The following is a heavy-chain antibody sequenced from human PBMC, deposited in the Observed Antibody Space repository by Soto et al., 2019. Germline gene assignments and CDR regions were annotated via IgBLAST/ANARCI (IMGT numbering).Heavy chain of an antibody. D-gene: IGHD4-17*01. J-gene: IGHJ5*02. V-gene: IGHV1-8*01. CDR3: ARGIRRGGLFDP. Sequence: QVQLVKSGAEVKKPGASVKVSCKASGYTFTSYDINWVRQATGQGLAWMGWMKPNSGNTDYAQKFQGRVTMTRDTSISTAYMELSSLRAEHTAVYYCARGIRRGGLFDPWGQGTLVTVSS. CDR1: GYTFTSYD. CDR2: MKPNSGNT.